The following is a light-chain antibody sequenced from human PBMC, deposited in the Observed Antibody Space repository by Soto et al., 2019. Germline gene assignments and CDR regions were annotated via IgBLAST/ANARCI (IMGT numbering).Light chain of an antibody. CDR2: RAS. Sequence: EIVLTQSPGTLSFSPGERATLSCRASQSVSSNYLAWYQQKPGQAPKVLIYRASSRATGIPDRFSGSGSGTDFTLTISRLEPEDFAVYYCQQYGSSPLTFGGGTKVDIK. J-gene: IGKJ4*01. CDR1: QSVSSNY. CDR3: QQYGSSPLT. V-gene: IGKV3-20*01.